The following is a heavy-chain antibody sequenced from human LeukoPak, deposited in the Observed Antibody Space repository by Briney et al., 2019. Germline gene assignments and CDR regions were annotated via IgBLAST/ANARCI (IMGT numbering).Heavy chain of an antibody. Sequence: SGGSLRLSCAASGFTFSNVWMSWVRQAPGKGLEWVGRIKSITDGGTEDYAAPVRGRLTILRDDSKNTLYLQMNSLKTEDTAVYYCTTSSDYEGLFDYWGQGTLVTVSS. CDR1: GFTFSNVW. CDR2: IKSITDGGTE. CDR3: TTSSDYEGLFDY. D-gene: IGHD5-12*01. V-gene: IGHV3-15*01. J-gene: IGHJ4*02.